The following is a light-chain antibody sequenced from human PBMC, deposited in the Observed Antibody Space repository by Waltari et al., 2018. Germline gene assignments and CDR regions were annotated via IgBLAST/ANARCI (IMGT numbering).Light chain of an antibody. V-gene: IGLV2-18*01. CDR3: NLYAGSSTLGV. Sequence: QSALTQPPSVSGSPGQSVTISCPGISTDVGGYDRVSWYQQSPGPAPKLMISDVINRPSGGPDRFSGSKSGNTASLTISGLQAEDEADYYCNLYAGSSTLGVFGGGTTLTVL. CDR2: DVI. J-gene: IGLJ3*02. CDR1: STDVGGYDR.